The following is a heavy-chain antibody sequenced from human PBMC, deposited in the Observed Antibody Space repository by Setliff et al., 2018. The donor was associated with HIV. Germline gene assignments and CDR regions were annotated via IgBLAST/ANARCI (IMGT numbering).Heavy chain of an antibody. V-gene: IGHV3-11*01. CDR2: ISSSGTTI. J-gene: IGHJ4*02. CDR1: GGSISSGGYY. D-gene: IGHD6-19*01. Sequence: LSLTCTVSGGSISSGGYYWSWIRQSPGKGLEWISYISSSGTTIYYADSVKGRFTISRDNAKNSLYLQMNSLRAEDTALYYCARGISGWYAPLGYWGQGTLVTVSS. CDR3: ARGISGWYAPLGY.